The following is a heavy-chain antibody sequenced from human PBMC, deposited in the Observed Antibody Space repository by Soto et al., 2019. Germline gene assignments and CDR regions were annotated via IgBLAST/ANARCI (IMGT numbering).Heavy chain of an antibody. Sequence: GGSLRLSCAASGFTFSDYYMSWIRQAPGKGLEWVSYISSSGSTVYYADSVKGRFTISRDNAKNSLYLQMNSLRAEDTAVYYCARTLAGYSSSWADYWGQGTLVTVSS. CDR3: ARTLAGYSSSWADY. CDR1: GFTFSDYY. D-gene: IGHD6-13*01. V-gene: IGHV3-11*01. CDR2: ISSSGSTV. J-gene: IGHJ4*02.